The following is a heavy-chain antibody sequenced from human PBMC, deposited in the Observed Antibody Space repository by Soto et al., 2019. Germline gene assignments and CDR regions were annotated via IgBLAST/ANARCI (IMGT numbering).Heavy chain of an antibody. Sequence: GGSLTLSCAASGFTSSDYYMSWIRQAQGQGLGRVSFISSSRSTIYYADPVKGRVTISRDNAKRSLYLQMNSLRAEDTAVYYCARGPGRAASAHVWYFYYWGQGTLVTVSP. V-gene: IGHV3-11*01. CDR1: GFTSSDYY. J-gene: IGHJ4*02. CDR2: ISSSRSTI. D-gene: IGHD6-13*01. CDR3: ARGPGRAASAHVWYFYY.